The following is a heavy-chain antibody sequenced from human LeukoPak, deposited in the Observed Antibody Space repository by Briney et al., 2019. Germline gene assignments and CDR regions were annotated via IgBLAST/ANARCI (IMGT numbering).Heavy chain of an antibody. D-gene: IGHD3-22*01. CDR2: INSDGINT. Sequence: GGTLRLSCVASGFTFSTYGMSWVRQAPGKGLVWVSRINSDGINTSYADSVKGRFTISRDNAKNTLNLQMNSLRAEDTAVYYCARDLGQYYDTSDNWFDPWGQGTLVTVSS. J-gene: IGHJ5*02. V-gene: IGHV3-74*01. CDR1: GFTFSTYG. CDR3: ARDLGQYYDTSDNWFDP.